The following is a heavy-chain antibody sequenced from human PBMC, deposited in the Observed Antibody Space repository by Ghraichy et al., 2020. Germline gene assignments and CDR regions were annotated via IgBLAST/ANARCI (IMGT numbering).Heavy chain of an antibody. Sequence: GGSLRLSCAASGFTFSSYGMHWVRQAPGKGLEWVAVISYDGSNKYYADSVKGRFTISRDNSKNTLYLQMNSLRAEDTAVYYCAKDFEYCSGGSCYPELDYWGQGTLVTVSS. CDR3: AKDFEYCSGGSCYPELDY. V-gene: IGHV3-30*18. J-gene: IGHJ4*02. CDR1: GFTFSSYG. D-gene: IGHD2-15*01. CDR2: ISYDGSNK.